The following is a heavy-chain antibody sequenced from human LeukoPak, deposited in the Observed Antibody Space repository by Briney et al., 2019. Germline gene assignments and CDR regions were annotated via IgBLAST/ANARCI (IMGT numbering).Heavy chain of an antibody. V-gene: IGHV4-39*07. CDR2: IYNSGVT. Sequence: SETLSLTCTVSGGSISSGDYYWGWIRQPPGKGLEWIGSIYNSGVTYYNASLKSRVTMSVDTSKNQFSLVLTSVTAADTAVYYCARLGGAYFKGGMDVWGQGTTVTVSS. CDR1: GGSISSGDYY. CDR3: ARLGGAYFKGGMDV. D-gene: IGHD2-21*01. J-gene: IGHJ6*02.